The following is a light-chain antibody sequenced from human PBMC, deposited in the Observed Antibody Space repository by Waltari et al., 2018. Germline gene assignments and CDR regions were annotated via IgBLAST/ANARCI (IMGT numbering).Light chain of an antibody. Sequence: EIVMTQSPATLSVSPGDTASLSCRASQSVSSNLAWYQQKPGQAPRLLIYGAYTRATGIPARFSGSGSGTEFTLTISSLQSEDFAVYYCQQYNNWPPYTFGQGTKLESK. V-gene: IGKV3-15*01. CDR3: QQYNNWPPYT. CDR1: QSVSSN. J-gene: IGKJ2*01. CDR2: GAY.